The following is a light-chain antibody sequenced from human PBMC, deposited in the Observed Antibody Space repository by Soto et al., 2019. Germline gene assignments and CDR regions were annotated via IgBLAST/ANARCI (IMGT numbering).Light chain of an antibody. CDR1: QSVSNY. CDR3: QQRSNWPRFT. V-gene: IGKV3-11*01. CDR2: DAS. J-gene: IGKJ3*01. Sequence: EIVLTQSPATLSLSPGERATLSCRASQSVSNYLAWYQQKPGQAPRLLIYDASNRATGIPARFSGSGSGTDFTLTISSLEPEDFAVYYCQQRSNWPRFTFGPGTKVDVK.